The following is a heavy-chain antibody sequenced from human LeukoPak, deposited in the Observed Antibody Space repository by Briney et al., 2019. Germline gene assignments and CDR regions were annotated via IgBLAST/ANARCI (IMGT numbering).Heavy chain of an antibody. Sequence: SETLSLTCTVSNASISSGSYYWGWIRQPPGKGPEWIGSIYYSGHTYYNSALKGRVTISVDTSKNQFSLKLSSVTAADTAVYYCARFWFGELFVAGHWFDPWGQGTLVTVSS. V-gene: IGHV4-39*01. CDR2: IYYSGHT. CDR1: NASISSGSYY. CDR3: ARFWFGELFVAGHWFDP. D-gene: IGHD3-10*01. J-gene: IGHJ5*02.